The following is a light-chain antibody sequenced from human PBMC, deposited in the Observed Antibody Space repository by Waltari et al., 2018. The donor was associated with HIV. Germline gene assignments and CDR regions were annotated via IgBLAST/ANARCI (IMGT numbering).Light chain of an antibody. CDR2: GAS. J-gene: IGKJ4*01. CDR1: PTITSN. CDR3: QQYENWPPFT. Sequence: EIVMTQSPATLAVSPGERATLSCRASPTITSNLAWYQHKPGQAPRLLIFGASTRATGIPARFSGSGSGTDFTLTISSLQSEDFAIYYCQQYENWPPFTFGGGTRVEIK. V-gene: IGKV3-15*01.